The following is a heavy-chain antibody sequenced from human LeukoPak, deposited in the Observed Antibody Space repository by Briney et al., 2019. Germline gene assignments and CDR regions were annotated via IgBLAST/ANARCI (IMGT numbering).Heavy chain of an antibody. D-gene: IGHD2-8*02. CDR3: ARGIQVVAVGFHDFDY. V-gene: IGHV4-34*01. CDR2: INHSGST. Sequence: SETLSLTCAVYGGSFSGYYWSWIRQPPGKGLEWIGEINHSGSTNYNPSLKSRVTISVDTSKNQFSLKLSSVTAADTAVYYCARGIQVVAVGFHDFDYWGQGTLVIVSS. CDR1: GGSFSGYY. J-gene: IGHJ4*02.